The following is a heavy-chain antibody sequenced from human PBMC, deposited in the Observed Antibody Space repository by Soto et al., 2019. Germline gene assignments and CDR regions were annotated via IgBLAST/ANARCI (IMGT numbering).Heavy chain of an antibody. D-gene: IGHD1-20*01. V-gene: IGHV3-23*01. CDR1: GFIFSDYA. CDR2: MGGANGDT. CDR3: AKDGVDYNSVWDPFDI. J-gene: IGHJ3*02. Sequence: EVQMLESGGGLVQPGGSLRLSCAASGFIFSDYAMSWVRQAPGKGLERVAGMGGANGDTYYTESVRGRFAISRDNSKSTLFRQLRSVRAEDTAGYFCAKDGVDYNSVWDPFDIWGQGTLVTVSS.